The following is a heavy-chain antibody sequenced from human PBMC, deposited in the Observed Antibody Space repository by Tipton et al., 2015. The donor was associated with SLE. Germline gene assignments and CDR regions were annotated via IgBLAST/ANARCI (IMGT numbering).Heavy chain of an antibody. Sequence: TLSLTCTVSGGSISSYYWSWIRQPPGKGLEWIGYIYYSGSTNYNPSLKSRVTISVDTSKNQFSLKLSSVTAADTAVYYCARTSPPGGDVYGAVLGQAIRLKRGAFDIWDQGTMVIVSS. D-gene: IGHD3/OR15-3a*01. J-gene: IGHJ3*02. CDR2: IYYSGST. V-gene: IGHV4-59*01. CDR3: ARTSPPGGDVYGAVLGQAIRLKRGAFDI. CDR1: GGSISSYY.